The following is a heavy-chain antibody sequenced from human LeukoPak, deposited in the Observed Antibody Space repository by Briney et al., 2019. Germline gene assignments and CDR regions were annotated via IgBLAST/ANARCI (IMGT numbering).Heavy chain of an antibody. CDR1: GYTFTSYG. CDR3: AREVIVVVLAALRDYYYGMDV. D-gene: IGHD2-2*01. CDR2: ISAYNGNT. Sequence: ASVKVSCKASGYTFTSYGISWVRQAPGQGLEWMGWISAYNGNTNYAQKLQGRVTMTTDTSTSTAYMELRSLRSDDTAVYYCAREVIVVVLAALRDYYYGMDVWGQGTTVTVSS. J-gene: IGHJ6*02. V-gene: IGHV1-18*01.